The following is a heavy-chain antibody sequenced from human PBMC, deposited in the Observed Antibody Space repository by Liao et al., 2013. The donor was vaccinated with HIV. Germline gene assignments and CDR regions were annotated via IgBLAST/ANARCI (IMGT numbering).Heavy chain of an antibody. D-gene: IGHD2-8*01. Sequence: QVQLQESGSGLVKPSETLSLTCAVYGGSFSGYYWSWIRQPPGKGLEWIGEINHSGSTNYNPSLKSRVTISVDTSKNQFSLKLSSVTAADTAVYYCARGGRRMTPFDYWGQGTLVTVSS. CDR3: ARGGRRMTPFDY. CDR2: INHSGST. CDR1: GGSFSGYY. V-gene: IGHV4-34*01. J-gene: IGHJ4*02.